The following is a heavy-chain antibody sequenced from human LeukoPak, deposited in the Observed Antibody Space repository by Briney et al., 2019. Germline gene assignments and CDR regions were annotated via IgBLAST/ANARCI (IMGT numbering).Heavy chain of an antibody. J-gene: IGHJ4*02. CDR3: AKESGYSYGYSDYFDY. V-gene: IGHV3-23*01. CDR1: GFTFSSDA. D-gene: IGHD5-18*01. Sequence: GGSLRLSCAASGFTFSSDAMSWVRQAPGKGLEWVSAISGSGGSTYYADSVKGRFTISRDNSKNTLYLQMNSLRAEDTAVYYCAKESGYSYGYSDYFDYWGQGIVVTVSS. CDR2: ISGSGGST.